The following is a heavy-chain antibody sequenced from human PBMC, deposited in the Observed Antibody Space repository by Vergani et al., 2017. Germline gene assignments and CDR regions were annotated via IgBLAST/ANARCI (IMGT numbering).Heavy chain of an antibody. J-gene: IGHJ4*02. Sequence: EVQLVQSGAAVKKPGESLKISCKSSGYSFINYWIGWVRQMPGKGLEWMGIIYPGDSDTRYSPPIQGQVTISADKSISTAYLQWSSLKASDTAMYYCARWHLSWGKPADYWGQGTLVTVSS. CDR2: IYPGDSDT. CDR1: GYSFINYW. CDR3: ARWHLSWGKPADY. V-gene: IGHV5-51*01. D-gene: IGHD3-16*01.